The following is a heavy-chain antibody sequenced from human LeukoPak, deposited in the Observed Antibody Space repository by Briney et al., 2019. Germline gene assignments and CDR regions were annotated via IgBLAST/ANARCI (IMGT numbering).Heavy chain of an antibody. CDR2: INPNSGGT. CDR3: ARGSGGGSYSYLFDY. J-gene: IGHJ4*02. Sequence: ASVKVSCKASGYTFTGYYMHWVRQAPGQGLEWMGWINPNSGGTNYAQKFQGRVTMTRDTSISTAYMELSRLRSDDTAVYYCARGSGGGSYSYLFDYWGQGTLVTVSS. CDR1: GYTFTGYY. V-gene: IGHV1-2*02. D-gene: IGHD1-26*01.